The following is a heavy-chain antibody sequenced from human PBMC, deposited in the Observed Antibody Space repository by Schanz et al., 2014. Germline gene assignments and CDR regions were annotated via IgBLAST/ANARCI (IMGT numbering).Heavy chain of an antibody. CDR1: GFSFSDYS. CDR2: IKISGDV. Sequence: EVQLVESGGGLVQSGGSLRLSCAASGFSFSDYSMHWVRQAPGKGLEWISYIKISGDVFYTDSVKGRFTISRDNAKSSLYLQMSSLRDEDTALYFCAKERRDNYGSGTFYFEPWGQGTLVTVSS. CDR3: AKERRDNYGSGTFYFEP. J-gene: IGHJ4*02. D-gene: IGHD3-10*01. V-gene: IGHV3-48*02.